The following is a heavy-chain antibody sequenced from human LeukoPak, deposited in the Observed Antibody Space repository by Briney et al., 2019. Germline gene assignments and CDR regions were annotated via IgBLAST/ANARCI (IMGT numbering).Heavy chain of an antibody. CDR1: GGTFSSYA. CDR2: IIPIFGTA. CDR3: ARDFRGYSYVSGMDV. Sequence: ASVKVSCKASGGTFSSYAISWVRQAPGQGLEWMGGIIPIFGTANYAQKFQGRVTITADESTSTAYMELSSLRPEDTAVYYCARDFRGYSYVSGMDVWGQGATVTVSS. D-gene: IGHD5-18*01. J-gene: IGHJ6*02. V-gene: IGHV1-69*13.